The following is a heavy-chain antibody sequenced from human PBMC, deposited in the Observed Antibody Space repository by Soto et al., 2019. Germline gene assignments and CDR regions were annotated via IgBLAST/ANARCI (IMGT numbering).Heavy chain of an antibody. Sequence: QGHLVQSGAEVKKPGTSVKVSCKASGYTFTRYGISWVRQAPGQGLEWMGWISGYNGDTNYAQNLQGRVTMTLDTSTSTAYMELRSLTSDDTAVYYCAKNGLPPYYYYGLDVWGQGTTVTVSS. CDR3: AKNGLPPYYYYGLDV. CDR2: ISGYNGDT. J-gene: IGHJ6*02. V-gene: IGHV1-18*01. CDR1: GYTFTRYG. D-gene: IGHD5-12*01.